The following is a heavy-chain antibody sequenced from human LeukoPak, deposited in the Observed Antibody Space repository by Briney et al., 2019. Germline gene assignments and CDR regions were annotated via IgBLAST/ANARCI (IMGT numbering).Heavy chain of an antibody. CDR1: GGSVSTGGYY. D-gene: IGHD1-1*01. J-gene: IGHJ4*02. CDR2: IYYSGST. Sequence: TLSLTCTVSGGSVSTGGYYWSWIRQYPGKGLEWIGYIYYSGSTYYNPSLKSRLTISIDPSKNQFSLKLNSLTAADTAVYYCARGGPKVHNWSFDYWGQGALVTVSS. CDR3: ARGGPKVHNWSFDY. V-gene: IGHV4-31*03.